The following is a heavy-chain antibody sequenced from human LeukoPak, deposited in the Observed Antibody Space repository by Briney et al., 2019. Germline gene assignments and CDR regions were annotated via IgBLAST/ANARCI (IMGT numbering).Heavy chain of an antibody. Sequence: ASVKVSCKASGYTFTSYGISWVRQAPGQGLEWMGWVSAYNGNTTYAQKLQGRVTMTTDTSTSTAYMELRSLRSDDTAVYYCALIWFGSGNYMDVWGKGTTVTVSS. CDR1: GYTFTSYG. V-gene: IGHV1-18*01. CDR3: ALIWFGSGNYMDV. D-gene: IGHD3-10*01. CDR2: VSAYNGNT. J-gene: IGHJ6*03.